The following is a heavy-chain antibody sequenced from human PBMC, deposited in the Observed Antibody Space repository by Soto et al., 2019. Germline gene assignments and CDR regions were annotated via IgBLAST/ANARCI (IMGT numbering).Heavy chain of an antibody. CDR2: IYYRGST. CDR1: GGSISSGGYY. V-gene: IGHV4-31*03. D-gene: IGHD3-10*01. Sequence: QVQLQESGPGLVKPSQTLSLTCTVSGGSISSGGYYWSWIRQHPGKGLEWIGYIYYRGSTYYNPSLKSRVTISVDTSKNQFSLKLSSVTAADTAVYYCARVGGSGSSYTPPYYYYMDVWGKGTTVTVSS. J-gene: IGHJ6*03. CDR3: ARVGGSGSSYTPPYYYYMDV.